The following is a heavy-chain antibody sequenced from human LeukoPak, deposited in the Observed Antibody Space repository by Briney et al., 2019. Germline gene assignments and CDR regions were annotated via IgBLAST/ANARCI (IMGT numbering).Heavy chain of an antibody. Sequence: SVKVSCKASGGTFSSYAISWVRQAPGQGLEWMGRNIPIFGIANYAQKFQGRVTITADKSTRTAYMELSSQRPEDTAVYYCAIDTRGTSSGWFDPWGQGTLVTVSS. CDR3: AIDTRGTSSGWFDP. CDR1: GGTFSSYA. CDR2: NIPIFGIA. D-gene: IGHD2-2*01. J-gene: IGHJ5*02. V-gene: IGHV1-69*04.